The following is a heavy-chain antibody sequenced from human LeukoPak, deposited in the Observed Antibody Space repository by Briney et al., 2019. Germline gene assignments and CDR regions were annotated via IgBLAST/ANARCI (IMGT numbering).Heavy chain of an antibody. J-gene: IGHJ4*02. D-gene: IGHD5-18*01. CDR3: TTPRGYSYGSDY. CDR1: GFTFSNAW. V-gene: IGHV3-15*01. Sequence: GGSLRLSCAASGFTFSNAWMSWVRQAPGKGLGWVGRIKSKTDGGTTDYAAPVKGRFTISRDDSKNTLYLQMNSLKTEDTAVYYCTTPRGYSYGSDYWGQGTLVTVSS. CDR2: IKSKTDGGTT.